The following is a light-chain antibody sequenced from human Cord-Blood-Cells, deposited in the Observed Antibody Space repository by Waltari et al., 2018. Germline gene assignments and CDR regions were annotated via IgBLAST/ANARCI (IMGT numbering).Light chain of an antibody. V-gene: IGKV3D-15*01. Sequence: EIVMTQSPATLSVSPGESDTLSCRASQSVSSNLAWYQQIPGQAPRLLIYGASTRATGSPARCSGSGSGTEFTLTISSLQSEDFAVYYCQQYNNWPPLTFGGGTKVEIK. CDR2: GAS. J-gene: IGKJ4*01. CDR3: QQYNNWPPLT. CDR1: QSVSSN.